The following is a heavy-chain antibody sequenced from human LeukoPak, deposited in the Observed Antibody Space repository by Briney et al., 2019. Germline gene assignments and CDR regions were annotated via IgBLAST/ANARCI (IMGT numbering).Heavy chain of an antibody. Sequence: KPSETLSLTCTVSGYSFSSGYYWGWIRQPPGKGLEWIGSIYYSGSTYYNPSLKSRVTISVDTSKNQFSLKLSSVTAADTAVYYCARDPMTTVTHSPRSYWGQGTLVTVSS. D-gene: IGHD4-17*01. CDR3: ARDPMTTVTHSPRSY. J-gene: IGHJ4*02. V-gene: IGHV4-38-2*02. CDR2: IYYSGST. CDR1: GYSFSSGYY.